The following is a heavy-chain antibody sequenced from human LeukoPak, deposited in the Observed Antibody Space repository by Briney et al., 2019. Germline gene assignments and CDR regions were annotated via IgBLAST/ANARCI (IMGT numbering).Heavy chain of an antibody. Sequence: SVKVSCKASGGTFSSYAISWVRQAPGQGLEWMGGIIPIFGTANYAQKFQGRVTITADESTSTAYMELSSLRSDDTAVYYCARDYCSSTSCLFDYWGQGTLVSVSS. CDR2: IIPIFGTA. V-gene: IGHV1-69*13. D-gene: IGHD2-2*01. J-gene: IGHJ4*02. CDR3: ARDYCSSTSCLFDY. CDR1: GGTFSSYA.